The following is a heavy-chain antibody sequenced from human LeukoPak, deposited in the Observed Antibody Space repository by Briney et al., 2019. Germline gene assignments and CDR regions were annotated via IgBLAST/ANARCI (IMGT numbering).Heavy chain of an antibody. D-gene: IGHD6-6*01. Sequence: GGSLRLSCAASGFTFDDYGMSWVRQAPGKGLEWVSGINWNGGSTGYADSVKGRFTISRDNARNSLYLQMHSLRAEDTAVYYCARVRRIAARAHYFDYWGQGTLVTVSS. CDR2: INWNGGST. CDR1: GFTFDDYG. CDR3: ARVRRIAARAHYFDY. V-gene: IGHV3-20*04. J-gene: IGHJ4*02.